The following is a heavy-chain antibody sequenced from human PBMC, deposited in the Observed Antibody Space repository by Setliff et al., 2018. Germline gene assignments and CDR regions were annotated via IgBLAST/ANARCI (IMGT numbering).Heavy chain of an antibody. CDR2: INAGNGNT. D-gene: IGHD6-13*01. CDR1: GYTFTSYA. J-gene: IGHJ4*03. CDR3: ARDLQQLAGTDY. Sequence: ASVKVSCKASGYTFTSYAMHWVRQAPGQRLEWMGWINAGNGNTKYSQKFQGRVTITRDTSASTAYMELSSLRSEDTAVYYCARDLQQLAGTDYWGQGTMVTAPQ. V-gene: IGHV1-3*01.